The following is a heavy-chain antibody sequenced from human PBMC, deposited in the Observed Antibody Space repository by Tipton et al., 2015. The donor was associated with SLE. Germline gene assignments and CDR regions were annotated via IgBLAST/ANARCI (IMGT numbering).Heavy chain of an antibody. CDR3: AREAGIGGFDY. CDR2: ISSSSSTI. J-gene: IGHJ4*02. CDR1: GCTFSSYS. V-gene: IGHV3-48*01. Sequence: SLRLSCAASGCTFSSYSMNWVRQAPGKGLEWVSYISSSSSTIYYAAYVKGRFTISRDNDKNSLYLRMNSLRAEDTAVYYCAREAGIGGFDYWGQGTLVTDSS. D-gene: IGHD3-16*01.